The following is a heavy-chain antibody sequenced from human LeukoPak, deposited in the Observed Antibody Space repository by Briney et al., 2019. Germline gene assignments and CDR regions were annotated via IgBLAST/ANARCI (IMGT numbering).Heavy chain of an antibody. J-gene: IGHJ4*02. CDR3: ARRGSLAMVRGVIIPFDY. V-gene: IGHV4-34*01. Sequence: SETLSLTCAVYGGSFSGYYWSWIRQPPGKGLEWIGEINHSGSTNYNPSLKSRVTISVDTSKNQFPLKLSSVTAADTAVYYCARRGSLAMVRGVIIPFDYWGQGTLVTVSS. D-gene: IGHD3-10*01. CDR2: INHSGST. CDR1: GGSFSGYY.